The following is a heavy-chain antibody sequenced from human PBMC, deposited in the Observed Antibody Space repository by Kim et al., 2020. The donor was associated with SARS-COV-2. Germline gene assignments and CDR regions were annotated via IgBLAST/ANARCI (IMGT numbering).Heavy chain of an antibody. V-gene: IGHV1-3*01. CDR2: INAGNGNT. CDR1: GYTFTSYA. Sequence: ASVKVSCKASGYTFTSYAMHWVRQAPGQRLEWMGWINAGNGNTKYSQKFQGRVAITRDTSASTAYMELSSLRSEDTAVYYCARVATIFGVVTYAFDIWGQGTMVTVSS. D-gene: IGHD3-3*01. J-gene: IGHJ3*02. CDR3: ARVATIFGVVTYAFDI.